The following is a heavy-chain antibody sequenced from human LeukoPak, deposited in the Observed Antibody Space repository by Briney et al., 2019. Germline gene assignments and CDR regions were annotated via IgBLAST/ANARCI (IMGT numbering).Heavy chain of an antibody. V-gene: IGHV1-18*04. CDR3: ARDQNVGQLVQKY. CDR2: ISVYNDNT. D-gene: IGHD6-13*01. Sequence: RASVKVSCKASGYTFTSYCISWVRQAPGQELEWMGWISVYNDNTYFAQKLQDRVTMTTDTSTNTAYMELRSLRSDDTAVYYCARDQNVGQLVQKYWGLGTLVTVSS. CDR1: GYTFTSYC. J-gene: IGHJ4*02.